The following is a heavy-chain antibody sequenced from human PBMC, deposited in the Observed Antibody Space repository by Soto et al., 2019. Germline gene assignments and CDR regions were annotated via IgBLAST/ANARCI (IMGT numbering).Heavy chain of an antibody. CDR3: AKDYNWNPDAFDI. CDR2: VSGSGGST. CDR1: GFIFSSYA. Sequence: EVQLLESGGGLVQPGGSLRLSCAASGFIFSSYATNWVRQAPGKGLEWVSAVSGSGGSTYYADSVKGRFTVSRDNSKNTLYLQMNSLRAEDTAVYYCAKDYNWNPDAFDIWGQGTMVTVSS. J-gene: IGHJ3*02. D-gene: IGHD1-20*01. V-gene: IGHV3-23*01.